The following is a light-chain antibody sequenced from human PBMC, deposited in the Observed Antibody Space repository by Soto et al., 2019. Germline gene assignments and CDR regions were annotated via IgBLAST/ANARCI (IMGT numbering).Light chain of an antibody. V-gene: IGLV2-8*01. CDR3: CSYAGSSTYV. Sequence: QSALTQPPSASGSPGQSVTISCTGTSSDVGVYQYVSWYQQHPGKAPKLIIYEVDKRPSGVPDRFSGSKSGSTASLTVSGLQPEDEADYHCCSYAGSSTYVFGTRTKLTVL. J-gene: IGLJ1*01. CDR1: SSDVGVYQY. CDR2: EVD.